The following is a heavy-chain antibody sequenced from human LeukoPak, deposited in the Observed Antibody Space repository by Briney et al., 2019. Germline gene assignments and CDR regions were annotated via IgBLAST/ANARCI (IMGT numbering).Heavy chain of an antibody. CDR2: ISSSGSTI. CDR3: ARGARSWYFPFDY. V-gene: IGHV3-11*01. CDR1: GFTFSDYY. Sequence: NPGGSLRLSCAASGFTFSDYYMSWIRQAPGKGLEWVSYISSSGSTIYYADSVKGRFTISRDNAKNSLYLQMNSLRAEDTAVYYCARGARSWYFPFDYWGQGTLATVSS. J-gene: IGHJ4*02. D-gene: IGHD6-13*01.